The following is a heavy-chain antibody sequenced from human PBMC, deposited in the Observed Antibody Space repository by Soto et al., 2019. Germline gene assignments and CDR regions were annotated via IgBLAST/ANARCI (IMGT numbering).Heavy chain of an antibody. D-gene: IGHD6-19*01. V-gene: IGHV3-23*01. Sequence: EVQLLESGGGLVQPGGSLRLSCAASGFTFSSYAMSWVRQAPGKGLEWLSLISGSGSASYYADSVKGRFTISRDSSKNTLYLPMDSLRADDTAVYYCALPMAGTSFFDYWGQGTLVTVSS. CDR3: ALPMAGTSFFDY. CDR1: GFTFSSYA. CDR2: ISGSGSAS. J-gene: IGHJ4*02.